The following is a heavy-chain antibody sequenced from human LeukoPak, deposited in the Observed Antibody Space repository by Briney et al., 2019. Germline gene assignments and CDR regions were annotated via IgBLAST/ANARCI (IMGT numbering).Heavy chain of an antibody. J-gene: IGHJ5*01. D-gene: IGHD5-12*01. CDR2: IYPSGGTT. CDR3: AKDQRPESGYDIYS. Sequence: GGSLRLSCAASGFTFITYSMSWVRQAPRKGLEWVSVIYPSGGTTYYADSVKGRFTISRDNSKNTLYLQMHSLRAEDTALYYCAKDQRPESGYDIYSGGQGTLVSVSS. CDR1: GFTFITYS. V-gene: IGHV3-23*01.